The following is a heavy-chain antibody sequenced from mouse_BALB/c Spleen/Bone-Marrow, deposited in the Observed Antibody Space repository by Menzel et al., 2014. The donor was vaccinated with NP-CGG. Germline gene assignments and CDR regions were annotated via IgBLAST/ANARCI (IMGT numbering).Heavy chain of an antibody. CDR2: INPDSSTI. J-gene: IGHJ2*01. V-gene: IGHV4-1*02. D-gene: IGHD2-1*01. CDR1: GFDFXRYW. CDR3: ARQGYYGKGDY. Sequence: VQLQQSGGGLVQPGGSLKLSCAASGFDFXRYWMSWVRQAPGKGLERIGEINPDSSTINYTPSLKDKFIISRDNAKNTLYLQMSKVRSEDTALYYCARQGYYGKGDYWGQGTTLTVSS.